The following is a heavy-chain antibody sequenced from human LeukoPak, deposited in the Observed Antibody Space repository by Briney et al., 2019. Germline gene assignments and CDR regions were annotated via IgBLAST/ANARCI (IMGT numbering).Heavy chain of an antibody. D-gene: IGHD3-3*01. J-gene: IGHJ5*02. V-gene: IGHV4-34*01. CDR3: ARRRYDFWSGYSRGGWFDP. CDR2: INHSGST. CDR1: GGSFSGYY. Sequence: SETLSLTCAVHGGSFSGYYWSWIRQPPGKGLEWIGEINHSGSTNYNPSLKSRVTISVDTSKNQFSLKLSSVTAADTAVYYCARRRYDFWSGYSRGGWFDPWGQGTLVTVSS.